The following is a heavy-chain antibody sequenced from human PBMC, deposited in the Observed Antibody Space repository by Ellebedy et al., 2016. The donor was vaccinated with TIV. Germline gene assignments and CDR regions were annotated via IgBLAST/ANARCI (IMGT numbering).Heavy chain of an antibody. D-gene: IGHD7-27*01. V-gene: IGHV3-43*02. CDR2: ITGDVSAT. J-gene: IGHJ6*02. CDR1: GFTFDDYA. Sequence: GESLKISCAASGFTFDDYAMHWVRQAPGKGLEWVSLITGDVSATYYADSVKGRLTISRDNSRNSLYLQMNSLRTDDTALYYCSKDTAFNLGYGMDVWGQGTTVTVSS. CDR3: SKDTAFNLGYGMDV.